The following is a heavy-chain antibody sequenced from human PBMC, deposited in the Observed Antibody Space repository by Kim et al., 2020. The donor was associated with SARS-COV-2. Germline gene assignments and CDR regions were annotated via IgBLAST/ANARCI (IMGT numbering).Heavy chain of an antibody. D-gene: IGHD1-26*01. CDR2: LWSDGSNK. Sequence: GGSLRLSCAASGFTFSSFGMHWVRQAPGKGLEWVAVLWSDGSNKSYADSVKGRFTISRDDSKNTLYLQMNSLRAEDTAVTYCACHGRVGVALDYWGQCT. V-gene: IGHV3-33*01. CDR3: ACHGRVGVALDY. CDR1: GFTFSSFG. J-gene: IGHJ4*02.